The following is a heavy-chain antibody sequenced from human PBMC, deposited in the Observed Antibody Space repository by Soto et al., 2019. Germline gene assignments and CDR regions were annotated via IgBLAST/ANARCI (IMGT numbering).Heavy chain of an antibody. Sequence: QVQLVQSGAEVEKPGASVKISCKASGYSFTSQYVHWVRQAPGQGLEWMGIINPNGGSTTYAQKFQGRVPMTRDTPPSTAQMGLSSLKSEEPAVYYCARGQGLRPGGGGTEPLDIWGQGTMVTVAS. D-gene: IGHD6-25*01. CDR3: ARGQGLRPGGGGTEPLDI. CDR1: GYSFTSQY. V-gene: IGHV1-46*03. CDR2: INPNGGST. J-gene: IGHJ3*02.